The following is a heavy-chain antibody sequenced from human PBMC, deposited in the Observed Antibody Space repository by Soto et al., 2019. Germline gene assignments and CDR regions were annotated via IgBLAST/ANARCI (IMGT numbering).Heavy chain of an antibody. Sequence: QVQLVQSGAEVKKPGSSVKVSCKASGGTFSSDTISWVRQAPGQGLEWMGRIIPILGIANYAQKFQGRVTITADKSTSTAYMELSSLSSEDTAVYYCARDGDTAMVDYWGQGTLVTVSS. CDR2: IIPILGIA. CDR1: GGTFSSDT. J-gene: IGHJ4*02. D-gene: IGHD5-18*01. V-gene: IGHV1-69*08. CDR3: ARDGDTAMVDY.